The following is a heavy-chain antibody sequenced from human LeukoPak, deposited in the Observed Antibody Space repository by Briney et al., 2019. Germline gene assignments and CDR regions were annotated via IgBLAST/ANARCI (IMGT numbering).Heavy chain of an antibody. Sequence: GGSLRLSCAASGFTVSSNYMSWVRQAPGKGLEWVSVIYSGGSTYYADSVKGRFTISRDNSKNTLYLQMNSLRAEDTAVYYCAKVWVEDYFDYWGQGTLVTVSS. J-gene: IGHJ4*02. CDR1: GFTVSSNY. D-gene: IGHD3-10*01. V-gene: IGHV3-53*05. CDR3: AKVWVEDYFDY. CDR2: IYSGGST.